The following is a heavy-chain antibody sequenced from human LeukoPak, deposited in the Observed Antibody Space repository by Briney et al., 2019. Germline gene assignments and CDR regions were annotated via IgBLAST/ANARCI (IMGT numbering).Heavy chain of an antibody. Sequence: SVKGRFTISRDNAKNSLYLQMNSLRAEDTAVYYCARDLGSSWYLPEYFQHWGQGTLVTVSS. J-gene: IGHJ1*01. D-gene: IGHD6-13*01. CDR3: ARDLGSSWYLPEYFQH. V-gene: IGHV3-11*06.